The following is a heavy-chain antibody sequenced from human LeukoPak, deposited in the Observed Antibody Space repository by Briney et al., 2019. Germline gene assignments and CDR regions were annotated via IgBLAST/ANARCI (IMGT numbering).Heavy chain of an antibody. CDR3: VGPGLRYFDWLSPFDY. Sequence: GGSLRLSCSASGFTFSSYAMHWVRQAPGKGLEYVSAISSNGGSTYYADSVKGRFTISRDNSKNTLYLQMSSLRAEDTAVYYCVGPGLRYFDWLSPFDYWGKGTTVTVSS. CDR1: GFTFSSYA. CDR2: ISSNGGST. V-gene: IGHV3-64D*06. D-gene: IGHD3-9*01. J-gene: IGHJ6*04.